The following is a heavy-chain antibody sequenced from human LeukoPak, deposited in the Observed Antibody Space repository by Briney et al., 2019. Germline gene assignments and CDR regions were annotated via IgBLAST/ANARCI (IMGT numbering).Heavy chain of an antibody. V-gene: IGHV3-23*01. CDR3: AKDRLSTPTAPRFDP. D-gene: IGHD4-23*01. J-gene: IGHJ5*02. CDR2: ISGSGGSI. CDR1: GFTFSSYA. Sequence: GGSLRLSCAASGFTFSSYAMSWVRQAPGKGLEWVSVISGSGGSISYADSVEGRFTISRDNSKNTLYLQMNSLRAEDTALYYCAKDRLSTPTAPRFDPWGQGTQVTVSS.